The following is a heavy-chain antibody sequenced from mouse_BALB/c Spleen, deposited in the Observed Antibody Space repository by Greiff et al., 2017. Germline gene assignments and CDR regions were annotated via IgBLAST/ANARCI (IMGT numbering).Heavy chain of an antibody. CDR2: IYPGDGDT. D-gene: IGHD1-1*01. CDR3: ARRGYYGEFAY. Sequence: QVQLQQSGAELVRPGSSVKISCKASGYAFSSYWMNWVKQRPGQGLEWIGQIYPGDGDTNYNGKFKGKATLTADKSSSTAYMQLSSLTSEDSAVYCCARRGYYGEFAYWGQGTLVTVSA. CDR1: GYAFSSYW. V-gene: IGHV1-80*01. J-gene: IGHJ3*01.